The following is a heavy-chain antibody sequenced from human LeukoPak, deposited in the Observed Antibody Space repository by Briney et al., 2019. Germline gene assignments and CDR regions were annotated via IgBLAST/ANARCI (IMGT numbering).Heavy chain of an antibody. J-gene: IGHJ4*02. CDR3: ARGHTAMVFRRYYFDY. CDR1: GGSFSGYY. V-gene: IGHV4-34*01. Sequence: PSETLSLTCAVYGGSFSGYYWSWIRQPPGKGREGIGEINHSGSTNYNPSLKSRVTISVDTSKNQFSLKLSSVTAADTAVYYCARGHTAMVFRRYYFDYWGQGTLVTVSS. CDR2: INHSGST. D-gene: IGHD5-18*01.